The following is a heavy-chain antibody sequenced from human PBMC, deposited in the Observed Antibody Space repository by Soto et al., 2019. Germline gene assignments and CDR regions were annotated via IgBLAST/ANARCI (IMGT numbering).Heavy chain of an antibody. D-gene: IGHD5-12*01. V-gene: IGHV1-69*01. CDR2: IIPIFGTA. CDR1: GGTFSNYA. J-gene: IGHJ4*02. CDR3: ARPVEMATFSRSYLFY. Sequence: QVQLVQSGAEVKKPGSSVKVSCKASGGTFSNYAINWVRQAPGQGLEWMGGIIPIFGTANYAQKFQGRGTITADESTSTAYLDLSSLRSEDTAVYYCARPVEMATFSRSYLFYWGQGTLVTVSS.